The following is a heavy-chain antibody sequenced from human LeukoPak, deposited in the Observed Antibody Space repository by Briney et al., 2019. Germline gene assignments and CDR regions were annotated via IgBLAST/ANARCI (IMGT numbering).Heavy chain of an antibody. Sequence: ASVTVSCKASGYTFTSYDINWVRQATGQGLEWMGWMNPNSGNTGYAQKFQGRVTMTRNTSISTAYMELSSLRSEDTAVYCCARARAAISPFDYWGQGTLVTVSS. V-gene: IGHV1-8*01. CDR3: ARARAAISPFDY. D-gene: IGHD2-2*02. CDR2: MNPNSGNT. CDR1: GYTFTSYD. J-gene: IGHJ4*02.